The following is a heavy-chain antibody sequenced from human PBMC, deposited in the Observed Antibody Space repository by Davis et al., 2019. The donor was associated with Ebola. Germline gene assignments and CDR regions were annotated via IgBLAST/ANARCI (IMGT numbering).Heavy chain of an antibody. CDR1: GFTFSDYY. CDR3: RAAQEAFDI. D-gene: IGHD2-15*01. J-gene: IGHJ3*02. CDR2: ISGSSSYTNYA. Sequence: PGGSLRLSCAASGFTFSDYYMSWIRQAPGKGLEWVSYISGSSSYTNYANYADSVKGRFTISRDNAKKSLYLQMNSLRAEDTAVYYCRAAQEAFDIWGQGTMVTVSS. V-gene: IGHV3-11*06.